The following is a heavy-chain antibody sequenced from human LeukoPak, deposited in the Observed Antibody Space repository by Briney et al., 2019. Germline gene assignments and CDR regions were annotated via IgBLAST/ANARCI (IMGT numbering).Heavy chain of an antibody. V-gene: IGHV4-30-2*01. Sequence: SQTLSLTCAVSGGSIRSGGYSWSWIRQPPGKGLEWIGYIYHSGSTYYNPSLKSRVTISVDRSKNQFSLKLSFVTAADTAVYYCARYCGGDCYSFDYWGQGTLVTVSS. CDR1: GGSIRSGGYS. CDR2: IYHSGST. D-gene: IGHD2-21*02. J-gene: IGHJ4*02. CDR3: ARYCGGDCYSFDY.